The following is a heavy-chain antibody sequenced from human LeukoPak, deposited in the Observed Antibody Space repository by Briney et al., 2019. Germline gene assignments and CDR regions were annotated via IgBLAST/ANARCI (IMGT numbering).Heavy chain of an antibody. CDR1: GGTFSSYA. J-gene: IGHJ4*02. CDR2: IIPILGIA. Sequence: GAPVKVSCKASGGTFSSYAISWVRQAPGQGLEWMGRIIPILGIANYAQKFQGRVTITADKSTSTAYMELSSLRSEDTAVYYCASRGYSYVFDYWGQGTLVTVSS. D-gene: IGHD5-18*01. CDR3: ASRGYSYVFDY. V-gene: IGHV1-69*04.